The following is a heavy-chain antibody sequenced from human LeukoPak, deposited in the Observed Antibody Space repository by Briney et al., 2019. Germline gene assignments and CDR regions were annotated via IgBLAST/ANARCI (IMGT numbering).Heavy chain of an antibody. V-gene: IGHV4-59*01. Sequence: PSETLSLTCTVSGGSISSYYWSWIRQPPGKGLEWIGYIYYSGSTNYNPSLKSRVTISVDTSKNQLSLKLSSVTAADTAVYYCARGYSSSYYYFDYWGQGTLVTVSS. D-gene: IGHD6-13*01. J-gene: IGHJ4*02. CDR1: GGSISSYY. CDR2: IYYSGST. CDR3: ARGYSSSYYYFDY.